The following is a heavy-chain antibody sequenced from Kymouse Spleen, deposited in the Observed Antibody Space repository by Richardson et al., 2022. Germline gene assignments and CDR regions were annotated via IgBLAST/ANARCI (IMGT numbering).Heavy chain of an antibody. CDR3: ARDNNWNYYFDY. V-gene: IGHV4-34*01. D-gene: IGHD1-7*01. CDR2: INHSGST. Sequence: QVQLQQWGAGLLKPSETLSLTCAVYGGSFSGYYWSWIRQPPGKGLEWIGEINHSGSTNYNPSLKSRVTISVDTSKNQFSLKLSSVTAADTAVYYCARDNNWNYYFDYWGQGTLVTVSS. CDR1: GGSFSGYY. J-gene: IGHJ4*02.